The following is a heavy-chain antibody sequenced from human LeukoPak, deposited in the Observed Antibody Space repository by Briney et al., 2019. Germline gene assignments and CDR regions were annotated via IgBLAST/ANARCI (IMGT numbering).Heavy chain of an antibody. CDR1: GYTFTSYD. J-gene: IGHJ4*02. D-gene: IGHD3-22*01. V-gene: IGHV1-8*03. Sequence: ASVKVSCKASGYTFTSYDINWVRQATGQGLEWMGWMNPNSGNTGYAQKFQGRVTITRNTSISTAYMELSSLRSEDTAVYYCARSRAYYYDSSGLFDYWGQGTLVTASS. CDR3: ARSRAYYYDSSGLFDY. CDR2: MNPNSGNT.